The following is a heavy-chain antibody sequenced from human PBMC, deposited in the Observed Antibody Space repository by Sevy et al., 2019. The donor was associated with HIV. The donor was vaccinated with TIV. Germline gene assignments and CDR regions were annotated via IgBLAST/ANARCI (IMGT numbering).Heavy chain of an antibody. Sequence: GESLKISCEGSGYSFSTYWIGWVRQMPGKGLEWMGVIYPEDSATRYNPSFPGQVTSSADKSINTAYLEWSSLKASDTAIYYCARLEQRHCNGAHCYPYDYWGQGTLVTVSS. V-gene: IGHV5-51*01. CDR1: GYSFSTYW. CDR3: ARLEQRHCNGAHCYPYDY. CDR2: IYPEDSAT. J-gene: IGHJ4*02. D-gene: IGHD2-21*01.